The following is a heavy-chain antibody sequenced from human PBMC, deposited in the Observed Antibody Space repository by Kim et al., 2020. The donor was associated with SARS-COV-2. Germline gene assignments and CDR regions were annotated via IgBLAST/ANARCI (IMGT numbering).Heavy chain of an antibody. J-gene: IGHJ4*02. D-gene: IGHD1-20*01. CDR3: ATQGSITGTTLDY. V-gene: IGHV3-30*01. Sequence: DYADSGKGRFTISRDNSKNTLYLQMNSLRAEDTAVYYCATQGSITGTTLDYWGQGTLVTVSS.